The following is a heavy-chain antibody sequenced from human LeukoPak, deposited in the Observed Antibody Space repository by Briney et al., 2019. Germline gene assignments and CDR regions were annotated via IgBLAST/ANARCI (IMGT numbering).Heavy chain of an antibody. J-gene: IGHJ6*03. CDR2: IYTSGST. D-gene: IGHD2-2*01. CDR1: GGSISSYY. V-gene: IGHV4-4*09. CDR3: AGLVVPAADDDYYYYYMDV. Sequence: SETLSLTCTLSGGSISSYYWSWIRQPPGKGLEWIGYIYTSGSTNYNPSLKSRVTISVDTSKNQFSLKLSSVAAADTAVYYCAGLVVPAADDDYYYYYMDVWGKGTTVTVSS.